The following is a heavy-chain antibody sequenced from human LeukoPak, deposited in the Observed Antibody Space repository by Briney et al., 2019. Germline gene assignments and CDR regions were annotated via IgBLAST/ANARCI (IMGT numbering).Heavy chain of an antibody. CDR3: ARLWFGDYSDY. CDR2: IYYSGST. D-gene: IGHD3-10*01. J-gene: IGHJ4*02. Sequence: SQTLSLTCNVSGGSISSGDYYWSWIRQPPGKGLEWIGYIYYSGSTYYNPSLKSRVTISVDTSKNQFSLKLSSVTAADTAVYYCARLWFGDYSDYWGQGTLVTVSS. CDR1: GGSISSGDYY. V-gene: IGHV4-30-4*01.